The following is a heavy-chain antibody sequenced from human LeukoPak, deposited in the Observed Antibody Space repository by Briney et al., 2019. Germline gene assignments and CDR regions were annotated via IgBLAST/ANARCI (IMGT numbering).Heavy chain of an antibody. CDR1: GGSISSYY. V-gene: IGHV4-59*01. J-gene: IGHJ4*02. CDR3: AREWGVYDILTGYYMGYFDY. D-gene: IGHD3-9*01. Sequence: SETLSLTCTVSGGSISSYYWSWIRQPPGKGLEWIGYIYYSGSTNYNPSLKSRVTISVDTSKNQFSLKLSSVTAADTAVYYCAREWGVYDILTGYYMGYFDYWGQGTLVTVSS. CDR2: IYYSGST.